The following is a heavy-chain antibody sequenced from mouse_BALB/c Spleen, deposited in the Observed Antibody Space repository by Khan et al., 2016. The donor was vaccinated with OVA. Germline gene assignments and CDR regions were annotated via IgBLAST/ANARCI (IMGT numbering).Heavy chain of an antibody. CDR1: GFSLTSYG. D-gene: IGHD1-1*01. J-gene: IGHJ1*01. CDR3: ARDHGSSHWFCDF. Sequence: QVQLKESGPGLVAPSQSLSITCTVSGFSLTSYGVHWVRQPPGKGLEWLGVIWTGGSTNYNSALRSRLTINKDNSKSQVFLKMNNLQTDDTTMYSSARDHGSSHWFCDFWGAGTTLTVSS. CDR2: IWTGGST. V-gene: IGHV2-9*02.